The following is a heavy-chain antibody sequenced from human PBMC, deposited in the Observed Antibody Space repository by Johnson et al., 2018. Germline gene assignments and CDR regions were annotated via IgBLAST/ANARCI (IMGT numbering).Heavy chain of an antibody. CDR1: GFLFDDYA. CDR2: ISWNSGRL. D-gene: IGHD3-10*01. CDR3: AKDKSPYYYGSGNWFDP. J-gene: IGHJ5*02. V-gene: IGHV3-9*01. Sequence: VQLQEAGGGLLQPGRSLRLSCAASGFLFDDYALHWVRQAPGKGLEWASGISWNSGRLGYADSVKGRFTISRDNAKNSLYLQMNSLRPEDTALYYVAKDKSPYYYGSGNWFDPWGQGTLVTVSS.